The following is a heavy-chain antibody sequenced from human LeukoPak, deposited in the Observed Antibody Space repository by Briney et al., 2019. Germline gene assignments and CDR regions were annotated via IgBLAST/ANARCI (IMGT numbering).Heavy chain of an antibody. J-gene: IGHJ4*02. CDR1: GFTFSSYG. D-gene: IGHD3-3*01. V-gene: IGHV3-30*19. Sequence: GGSLRLSCAASGFTFSSYGMHWVRQAPGKGLEWVAVISYDGSNKYYADFVKGRFTISRDNSKNTLYLQMNSLRAEDTAVYYCARGSLRFLEWLLSYWGQGTLVTVSS. CDR2: ISYDGSNK. CDR3: ARGSLRFLEWLLSY.